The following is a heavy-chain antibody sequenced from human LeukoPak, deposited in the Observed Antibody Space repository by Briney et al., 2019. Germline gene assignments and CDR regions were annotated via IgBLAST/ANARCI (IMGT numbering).Heavy chain of an antibody. CDR2: IQQDGSEK. Sequence: GGSLRLSCAASGFTFSTYWMSWVRQAPGKGLEWVATIQQDGSEKYYVDSVKGRFTISRDNAKNSLYLQINSLRAEDTAVYYCAKDPYSSGPYNWFDPWGQGTLVTVSS. V-gene: IGHV3-7*01. CDR3: AKDPYSSGPYNWFDP. CDR1: GFTFSTYW. J-gene: IGHJ5*02. D-gene: IGHD6-19*01.